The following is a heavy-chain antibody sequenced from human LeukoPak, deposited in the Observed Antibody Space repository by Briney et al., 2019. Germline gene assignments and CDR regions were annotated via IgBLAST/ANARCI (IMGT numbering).Heavy chain of an antibody. V-gene: IGHV3-30*02. D-gene: IGHD1-26*01. CDR3: AQGYGWEASYYYYYMDV. CDR2: IRYDGNNK. Sequence: GGSLRLSCAASGFTFSSYGTHWVRQAPGKGLEWVAFIRYDGNNKYYADSVKGRFTISGDNSKNTLYLQMNSLRAEDTAVYYCAQGYGWEASYYYYYMDVWGKGTTVTISS. CDR1: GFTFSSYG. J-gene: IGHJ6*03.